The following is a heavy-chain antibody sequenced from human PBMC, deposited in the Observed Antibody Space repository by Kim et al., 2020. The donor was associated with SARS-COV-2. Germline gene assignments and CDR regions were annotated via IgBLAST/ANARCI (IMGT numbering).Heavy chain of an antibody. CDR1: GYTFTSYA. D-gene: IGHD3-22*01. CDR2: INTNTGNP. CDR3: SRDAYYYYDSSGYYSELYYFDY. V-gene: IGHV7-4-1*02. Sequence: ASVKVSCKASGYTFTSYAMNWVRQAPGQGLEWMGWINTNTGNPTYAQGFTGRFVFSLDTSVSTAYLQISSLKAEDTAVYYCSRDAYYYYDSSGYYSELYYFDYWGQGTLVTVSS. J-gene: IGHJ4*02.